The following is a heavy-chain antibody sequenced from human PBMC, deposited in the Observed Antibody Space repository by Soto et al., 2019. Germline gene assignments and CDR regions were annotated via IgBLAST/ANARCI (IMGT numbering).Heavy chain of an antibody. D-gene: IGHD3-16*01. CDR2: ISGSGGST. CDR3: AKDLGGGNFLTPVYYFDY. V-gene: IGHV3-23*01. CDR1: GFTFSSYA. Sequence: GALRLSCAASGFTFSSYAMSWVRQAPGKGLEWVSAISGSGGSTYYADSVKGRFTISRDNSKNTLYLQMNSLRAEDTAVYYCAKDLGGGNFLTPVYYFDYWGQGTLVTVSS. J-gene: IGHJ4*02.